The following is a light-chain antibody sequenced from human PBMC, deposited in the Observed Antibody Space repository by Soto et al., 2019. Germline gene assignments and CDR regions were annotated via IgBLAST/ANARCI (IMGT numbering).Light chain of an antibody. CDR2: GAS. J-gene: IGKJ1*01. V-gene: IGKV3-20*01. CDR3: QQYDSSPT. Sequence: IVLTQSPGTLPLSPGGRASLSCRASQSVSDNQLAWYQQKTGQAPRLLIHGASSRAAGIPDRFSGSGSGTDFTLTISRLEPEDFAVYYCQQYDSSPTFGQGTKVEI. CDR1: QSVSDNQ.